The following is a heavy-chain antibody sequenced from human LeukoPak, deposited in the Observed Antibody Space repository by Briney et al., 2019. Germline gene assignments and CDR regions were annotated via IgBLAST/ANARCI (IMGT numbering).Heavy chain of an antibody. CDR3: ARRYERGADPYYFEY. Sequence: KGGESLKISCKGSGYSFTSYWIGWVRQLPGKGLEWMGIIYPGDSDTRYSPSFQGQVTISAAKSISTAYLQWSSLKASDTGMYYCARRYERGADPYYFEYWGQGTLVTVSS. J-gene: IGHJ4*02. D-gene: IGHD2-2*01. V-gene: IGHV5-51*01. CDR2: IYPGDSDT. CDR1: GYSFTSYW.